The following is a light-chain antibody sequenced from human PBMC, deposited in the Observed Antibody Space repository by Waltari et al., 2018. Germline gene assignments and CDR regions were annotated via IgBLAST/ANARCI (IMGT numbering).Light chain of an antibody. CDR1: QSVSSLS. V-gene: IGKV3-20*01. CDR3: QHYSSSPPAFT. CDR2: SAS. Sequence: EIMLTQSPGTLSLSPGERATLSCRASQSVSSLSVAWYQQKPGQAPRLLIHSASSRATGIPDTFSGSGSGTDFTLTISRLEPEDFVVYYCQHYSSSPPAFTFGPGTKVDI. J-gene: IGKJ3*01.